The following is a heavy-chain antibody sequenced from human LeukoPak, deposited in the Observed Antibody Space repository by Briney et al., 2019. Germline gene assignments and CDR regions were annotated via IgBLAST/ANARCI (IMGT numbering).Heavy chain of an antibody. Sequence: SETLSLTCTVSGGSISRGGYCWSWVRRHPGKGLEWIAYIFYLATTYYNPSLKSRFTISLDTSKIQSSLKLSSVTAADTAVYYCARESTCSGGSCPPSWGQGTLVTVSS. CDR2: IFYLATT. V-gene: IGHV4-31*03. J-gene: IGHJ4*02. CDR1: GGSISRGGYC. D-gene: IGHD2-15*01. CDR3: ARESTCSGGSCPPS.